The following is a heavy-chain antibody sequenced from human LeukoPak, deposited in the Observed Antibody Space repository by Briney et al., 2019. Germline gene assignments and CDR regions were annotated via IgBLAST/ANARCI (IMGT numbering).Heavy chain of an antibody. D-gene: IGHD6-19*01. CDR3: ARTQYSSGWYNWFDP. V-gene: IGHV3-23*01. CDR2: ISGSGGIT. Sequence: GGSLRLSCAASGFTISSYAMSWVRQAPGKGLEWGSAISGSGGITYYADSVKGRFTISRDNSKNTLYLQMNSLRAEDTAVYYCARTQYSSGWYNWFDPWGQGTLVTVSS. J-gene: IGHJ5*02. CDR1: GFTISSYA.